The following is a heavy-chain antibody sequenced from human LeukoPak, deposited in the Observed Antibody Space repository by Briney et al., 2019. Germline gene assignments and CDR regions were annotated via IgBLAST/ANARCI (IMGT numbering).Heavy chain of an antibody. D-gene: IGHD2-2*01. J-gene: IGHJ4*02. CDR2: IYYTGST. CDR1: GGSISSYY. Sequence: PSETLSLTCTVPGGSISSYYWSWIRQPPGKGLEWIGYIYYTGSTNYNPSLKSRITTSVDTSKNQFSLKLSSVTAADTAVYYCARSVVPTAPIDYWGQGTLVTVSS. CDR3: ARSVVPTAPIDY. V-gene: IGHV4-59*01.